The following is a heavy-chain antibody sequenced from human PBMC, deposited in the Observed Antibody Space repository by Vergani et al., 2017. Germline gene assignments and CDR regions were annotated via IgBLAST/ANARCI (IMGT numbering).Heavy chain of an antibody. Sequence: EVQLVESGGVVVQPGGSLRLSCAASGFTFDDYTMHWVRQAPGKGLEWVSLISWDGGSTYYADSVKGRFTISRGNSKNSLYLQMNSLRTEDTALYYCAKDMGSGSYYNPSYYLDYWGQGTLVTASS. CDR2: ISWDGGST. J-gene: IGHJ4*02. D-gene: IGHD3-10*01. CDR3: AKDMGSGSYYNPSYYLDY. CDR1: GFTFDDYT. V-gene: IGHV3-43*01.